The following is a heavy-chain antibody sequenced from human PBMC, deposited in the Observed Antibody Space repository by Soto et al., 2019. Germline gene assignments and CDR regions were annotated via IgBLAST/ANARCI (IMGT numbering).Heavy chain of an antibody. D-gene: IGHD5-12*01. V-gene: IGHV4-31*03. J-gene: IGHJ4*02. CDR3: ARVAPEAAAFDY. CDR2: IYYSGST. CDR1: GGSISSGGYY. Sequence: PSETLSLTCTVSGGSISSGGYYWSWIRQHPGKGLEWIGYIYYSGSTYYNPSLKSRVTISVGTSKNQFSLKLSSVTAADTAVYYCARVAPEAAAFDYWGQGTLVTVSS.